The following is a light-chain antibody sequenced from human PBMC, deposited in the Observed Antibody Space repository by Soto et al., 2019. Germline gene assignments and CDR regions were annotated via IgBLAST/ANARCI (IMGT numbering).Light chain of an antibody. CDR1: QSVSSSY. V-gene: IGKV3D-20*02. Sequence: EIVLTQSPGTLSWSPGERATLSCRARQSVSSSYLAWYQQKPGQAPRLLIYGASSGATGIPDRFSGSGSGTDFTLTISSLEPEDFAVYYCQQRSNWLTWTFGQGTKVDI. CDR3: QQRSNWLTWT. CDR2: GAS. J-gene: IGKJ1*01.